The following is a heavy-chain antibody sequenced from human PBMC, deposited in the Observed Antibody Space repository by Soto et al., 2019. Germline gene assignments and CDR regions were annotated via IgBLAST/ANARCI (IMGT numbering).Heavy chain of an antibody. CDR2: ISTVSSAT. D-gene: IGHD1-26*01. CDR1: GFTFSDYY. Sequence: QVQLVESEGGLVKPGGSLRLSCAASGFTFSDYYMTWIRQAPGKGLEWVSFISTVSSATNYADSVTGGFTIYRDNAKKLVYMKMESLRAEDTAVSYCARYSGSYFSSYFYVMDVWGQGDTVTVSS. V-gene: IGHV3-11*06. J-gene: IGHJ6*02. CDR3: ARYSGSYFSSYFYVMDV.